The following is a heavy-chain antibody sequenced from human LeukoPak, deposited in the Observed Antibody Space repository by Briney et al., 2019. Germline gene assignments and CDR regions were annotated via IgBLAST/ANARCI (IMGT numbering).Heavy chain of an antibody. CDR3: ARVKGQQQLVDAFDI. D-gene: IGHD6-13*01. CDR2: ISAYNGNT. Sequence: ASVKVSCKASGYTFTSYGISWVRQAPGQGLEWMGWISAYNGNTNYAQKLQGRVTMTTDTSTSTAYMELRSLRSDDAAVYYCARVKGQQQLVDAFDIWGQGTMVTVSS. CDR1: GYTFTSYG. V-gene: IGHV1-18*01. J-gene: IGHJ3*02.